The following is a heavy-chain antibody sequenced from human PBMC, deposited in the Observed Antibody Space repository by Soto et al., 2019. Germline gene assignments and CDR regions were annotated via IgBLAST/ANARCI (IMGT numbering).Heavy chain of an antibody. CDR2: ISGSGGST. CDR3: AKAPGGYCRGGSCYDFDY. D-gene: IGHD2-15*01. J-gene: IGHJ4*02. V-gene: IGHV3-23*01. CDR1: GFTFSSYA. Sequence: EVQLLESGGGLVQPGGSLRLSCAASGFTFSSYAMSWVRQAPGKGLEWVSAISGSGGSTYYADSVKGRFTISRDNSKNTLYLQMNSLRAEDTAVYYCAKAPGGYCRGGSCYDFDYWGQGTLVTVSS.